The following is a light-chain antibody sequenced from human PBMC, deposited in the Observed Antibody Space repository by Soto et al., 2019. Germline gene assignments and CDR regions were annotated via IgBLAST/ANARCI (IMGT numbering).Light chain of an antibody. Sequence: NFMLTQPHSVSESPGKTVTISCSASGGTIASNYVQWYQQRPGSVPTTVIYEDNRRPSGVPDRFSGSVDSSSNSASLAISGLRSEDEADYYCAAWDDSLSGYYVFGTGTKVTVL. CDR2: EDN. CDR1: GGTIASNY. CDR3: AAWDDSLSGYYV. J-gene: IGLJ1*01. V-gene: IGLV6-57*02.